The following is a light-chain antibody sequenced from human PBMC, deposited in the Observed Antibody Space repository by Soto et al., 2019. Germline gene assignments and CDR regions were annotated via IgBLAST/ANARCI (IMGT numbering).Light chain of an antibody. CDR3: QQRSNWPLT. J-gene: IGKJ4*01. CDR2: DAS. V-gene: IGKV3-11*01. Sequence: IMLTQSPATLSLSPGERATLSCRATQSVSSFVAWYQQKPGQAPRLLIYDASIRAIGIPARFSGSGSVTDFTLTISSLEPEDFALYYCQQRSNWPLTFGGGTKVEIK. CDR1: QSVSSF.